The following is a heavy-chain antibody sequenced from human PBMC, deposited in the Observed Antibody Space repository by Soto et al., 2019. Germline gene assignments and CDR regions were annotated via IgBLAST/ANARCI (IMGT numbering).Heavy chain of an antibody. CDR3: AKNLGGSCYSGLGY. D-gene: IGHD2-15*01. CDR2: ISGSGGST. V-gene: IGHV3-23*01. J-gene: IGHJ4*02. Sequence: PGGSLRLSCAASGFTFSSYAMSWVRQAPGKGLEWVSAISGSGGSTYYADSVKGRFTISRDNSKNTLYLQMNSLRAEDTAVYYFAKNLGGSCYSGLGYWGQGTLVTVSS. CDR1: GFTFSSYA.